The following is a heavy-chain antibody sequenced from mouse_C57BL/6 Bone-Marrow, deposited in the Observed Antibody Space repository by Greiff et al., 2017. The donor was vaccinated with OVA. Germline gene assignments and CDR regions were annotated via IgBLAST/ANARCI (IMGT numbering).Heavy chain of an antibody. CDR2: IYPRSGNT. Sequence: VQGVESGAELARPGASVKLSCKASGYTFTSYGISWVKQRTGQGLEWIGEIYPRSGNTYYNEKFKGKATLTADKSSSTAYMELRSLTSEDAAVYFCGGASAQARFDYWGQGTTLTVSS. CDR1: GYTFTSYG. CDR3: GGASAQARFDY. D-gene: IGHD3-2*02. J-gene: IGHJ2*01. V-gene: IGHV1-81*01.